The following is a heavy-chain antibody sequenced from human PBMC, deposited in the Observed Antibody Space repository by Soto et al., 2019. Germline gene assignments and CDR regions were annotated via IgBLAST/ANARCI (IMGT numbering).Heavy chain of an antibody. V-gene: IGHV5-51*01. Sequence: GESLKISCQCSGYTFSNFWMGWVRQLPGKGLEWMGIIYPGDHETRYSPSFHGKVTISADKSINTAYLQWNSLEASDTAFYFCARSPRSSPYFDYWGQGARGTVS. CDR2: IYPGDHET. D-gene: IGHD6-13*01. J-gene: IGHJ4*02. CDR1: GYTFSNFW. CDR3: ARSPRSSPYFDY.